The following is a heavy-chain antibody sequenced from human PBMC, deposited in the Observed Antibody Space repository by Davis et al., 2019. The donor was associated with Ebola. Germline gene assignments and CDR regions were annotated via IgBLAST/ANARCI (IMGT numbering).Heavy chain of an antibody. D-gene: IGHD4-17*01. CDR1: GGSISNYP. CDR2: IHYSGIT. J-gene: IGHJ4*02. CDR3: ARGNSDYGEFDY. V-gene: IGHV4-59*01. Sequence: MPSETLSLTCTVSGGSISNYPWSWIRQPPGKGLEWIGYIHYSGITSYNPSLQSRVAISLQTSKTQFSLRLSSVTAADTAVYYCARGNSDYGEFDYWGQGTLVAVSS.